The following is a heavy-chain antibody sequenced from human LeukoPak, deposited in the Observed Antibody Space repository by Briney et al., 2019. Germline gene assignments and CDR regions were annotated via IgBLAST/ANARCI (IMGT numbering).Heavy chain of an antibody. V-gene: IGHV4-34*01. CDR3: ARMARDLHYYDSSGTSYDVGLDY. D-gene: IGHD3-22*01. CDR1: GGSFSGYY. Sequence: SETLSLTCAVYGGSFSGYYWSWIRQPPGKGLEWIGEINHSGSTNYNPSLKSRVTISVDTSKNQFSLKLSPVTAADTAVYYCARMARDLHYYDSSGTSYDVGLDYWGQGTLVTVSS. CDR2: INHSGST. J-gene: IGHJ4*02.